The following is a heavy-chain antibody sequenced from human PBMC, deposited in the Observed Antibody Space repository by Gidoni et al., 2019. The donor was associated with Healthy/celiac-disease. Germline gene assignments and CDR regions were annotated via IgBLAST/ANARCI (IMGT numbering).Heavy chain of an antibody. J-gene: IGHJ3*02. CDR3: ARPHNVADHGAFDI. CDR1: GGSISSSSYY. V-gene: IGHV4-39*01. Sequence: QLQLQESGPGLVKPSETLSLTCTVSGGSISSSSYYWGWIRQPPGKGLEWIGSIYYSGSTYYHPALKSRVTISVDTSKNQFSLKLSSVTAADTAVYYCARPHNVADHGAFDIWGQGTMVTVSS. CDR2: IYYSGST.